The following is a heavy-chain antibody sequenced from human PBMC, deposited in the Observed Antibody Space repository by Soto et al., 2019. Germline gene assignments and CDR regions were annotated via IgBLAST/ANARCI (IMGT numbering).Heavy chain of an antibody. D-gene: IGHD2-2*01. CDR1: GFTFSSYG. Sequence: GGSLRLSCAASGFTFSSYGMHWVRQAPGKGQEWVEVIWYDGSNKYYADSVKGRFTISRDNSKNTLYLQMNSLRAEDTAVYYCARDDIVVVPAAMGAFDIWGQGTMVTV. V-gene: IGHV3-33*01. J-gene: IGHJ3*02. CDR3: ARDDIVVVPAAMGAFDI. CDR2: IWYDGSNK.